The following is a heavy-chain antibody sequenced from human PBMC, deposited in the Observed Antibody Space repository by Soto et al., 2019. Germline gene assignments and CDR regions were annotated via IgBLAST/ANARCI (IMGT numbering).Heavy chain of an antibody. J-gene: IGHJ4*02. CDR1: GFTFSSYG. D-gene: IGHD3-10*01. V-gene: IGHV3-33*01. CDR2: IWYDGSNK. Sequence: QVQLVESGGGVVQPGRSLRLSCAASGFTFSSYGMHWVRQAPGKGLEWVAVIWYDGSNKYYADSVKGRFTISRDNSKNTLYLQMNSLRAEDTAVYYCARDGGWDGSGYFDYWDQGTLVTVSS. CDR3: ARDGGWDGSGYFDY.